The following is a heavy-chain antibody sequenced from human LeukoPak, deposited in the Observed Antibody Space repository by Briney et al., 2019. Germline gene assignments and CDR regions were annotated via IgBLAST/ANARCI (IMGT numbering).Heavy chain of an antibody. CDR2: INPDGSST. CDR1: GFTFSSYW. CDR3: AREVPGVMVAFDL. V-gene: IGHV3-74*01. J-gene: IGHJ3*01. Sequence: PGGSLRLSCAASGFTFSSYWMHWVRQAPGKGLVWVSLINPDGSSTTYADSVKGRFTISRANAKNTLYLQMDSLRAEDTAVYYCAREVPGVMVAFDLWGQGTMVTVSP. D-gene: IGHD2-2*01.